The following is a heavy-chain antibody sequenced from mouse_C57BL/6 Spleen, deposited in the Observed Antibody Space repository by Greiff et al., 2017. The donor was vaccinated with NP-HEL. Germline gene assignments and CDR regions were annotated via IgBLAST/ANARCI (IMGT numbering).Heavy chain of an antibody. CDR3: ARHYGSRYYAMDY. Sequence: EVKLVESGGGLVKPGGSLKLSCAASGFTFSDYGMHWVRQAPEKGLEWVAYISSGSSTIYYADTVKGRFTISRDNAKNTLFLQMTSLRSEDTAMYYCARHYGSRYYAMDYWGQGTSVTVSS. CDR1: GFTFSDYG. D-gene: IGHD1-1*01. CDR2: ISSGSSTI. V-gene: IGHV5-17*01. J-gene: IGHJ4*01.